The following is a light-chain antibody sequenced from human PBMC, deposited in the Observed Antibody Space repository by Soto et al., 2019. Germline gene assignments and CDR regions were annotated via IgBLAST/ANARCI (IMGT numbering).Light chain of an antibody. CDR3: QKYGSSTLSYT. J-gene: IGKJ2*01. CDR1: QSVSSSY. Sequence: EIVLTQSPGTLSLSPGERATLSCRASQSVSSSYLAWYQQKPGQAPRLLIYGASSRATVIPDRFSGSGSGTDFTLTMSRLEPEEYVVNYCQKYGSSTLSYTLGQRTKLEI. CDR2: GAS. V-gene: IGKV3-20*01.